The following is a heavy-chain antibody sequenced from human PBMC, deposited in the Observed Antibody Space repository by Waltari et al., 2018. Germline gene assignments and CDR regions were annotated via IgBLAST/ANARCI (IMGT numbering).Heavy chain of an antibody. D-gene: IGHD2-21*01. Sequence: LVQSGTEVRRPGASAQVSCQASRHDLRQHYQPWVRRAPGQGLEWMGWIDPNSGATNYGQKFKDRITLTWDTSVNTAYMELTRLASFDTGVYYCAREYCAGECRLFDFWGQGTGLTVSS. CDR1: RHDLRQHY. J-gene: IGHJ4*02. V-gene: IGHV1-2*02. CDR2: IDPNSGAT. CDR3: AREYCAGECRLFDF.